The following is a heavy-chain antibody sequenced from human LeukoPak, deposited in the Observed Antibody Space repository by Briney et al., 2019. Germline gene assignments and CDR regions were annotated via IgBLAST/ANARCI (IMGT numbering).Heavy chain of an antibody. CDR1: GFTFNSYS. V-gene: IGHV3-21*01. J-gene: IGHJ6*03. CDR2: ISSSSSYI. Sequence: GGSLRLSCAASGFTFNSYSMNWVRQAPGKGLEWVSSISSSSSYIYYADSVKDRFSISRDNAKNSLYLQMNSLRAEDTAVYYCARCYYYYYMDVWGKGTTVTISS. CDR3: ARCYYYYYMDV.